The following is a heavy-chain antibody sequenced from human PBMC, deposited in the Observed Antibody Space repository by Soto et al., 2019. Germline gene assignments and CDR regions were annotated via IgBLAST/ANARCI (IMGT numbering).Heavy chain of an antibody. D-gene: IGHD3-10*01. V-gene: IGHV3-15*01. CDR2: IKREADGGTT. Sequence: GGSLRLSCAASGFTFSDAWMSWVRQAPGRGLEWVGRIKREADGGTTDYAAPVKGRLTISRDDSKNTLYLRMNSLKTEDTAVYYCANRAYGSHFDYWGQGTLVPVSS. J-gene: IGHJ4*02. CDR3: ANRAYGSHFDY. CDR1: GFTFSDAW.